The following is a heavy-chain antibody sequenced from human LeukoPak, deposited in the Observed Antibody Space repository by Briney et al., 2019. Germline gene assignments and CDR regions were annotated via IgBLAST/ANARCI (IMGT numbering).Heavy chain of an antibody. CDR1: GFTFSTYG. CDR2: ITNDGNYE. Sequence: PGRSLRLSCAASGFTFSTYGMHWVRQAPGKGLEWVAVITNDGNYEKYADAVRGRFTISRDNSKNTLYLQMNSLSAEDTAVNYCARDSITGDNSLDFWGRGTLVTVSS. D-gene: IGHD7-27*01. V-gene: IGHV3-33*05. J-gene: IGHJ4*02. CDR3: ARDSITGDNSLDF.